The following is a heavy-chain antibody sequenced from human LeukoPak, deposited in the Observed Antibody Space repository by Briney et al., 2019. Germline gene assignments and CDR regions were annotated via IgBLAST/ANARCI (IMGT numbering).Heavy chain of an antibody. V-gene: IGHV3-23*01. Sequence: GGSLRLSCAASRFTFSSYAMSWVRQAPGKGLKWVSVISGSGGNTYYADSVKGRFTISRDNSKNTLNLQMNSLRVEDTAVYYCAKGSRGSCRGAYCYSFDNWGQGAVVTVSS. CDR1: RFTFSSYA. J-gene: IGHJ4*02. CDR2: ISGSGGNT. CDR3: AKGSRGSCRGAYCYSFDN. D-gene: IGHD2-21*02.